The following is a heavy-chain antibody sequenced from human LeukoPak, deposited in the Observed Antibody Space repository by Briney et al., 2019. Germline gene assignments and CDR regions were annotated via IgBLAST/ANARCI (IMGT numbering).Heavy chain of an antibody. J-gene: IGHJ3*02. D-gene: IGHD6-19*01. V-gene: IGHV3-7*01. CDR2: IKQDGSEK. Sequence: LTGGSLRLSCAASGFTFSSYWMSWVRQAPGKGLEWVANIKQDGSEKYYVDSVKGRFTISRDNAKNSLYLQMNSLRAEDTAVYYCARDTRGSGWYRGGAFDIWGQGTMVTVSS. CDR3: ARDTRGSGWYRGGAFDI. CDR1: GFTFSSYW.